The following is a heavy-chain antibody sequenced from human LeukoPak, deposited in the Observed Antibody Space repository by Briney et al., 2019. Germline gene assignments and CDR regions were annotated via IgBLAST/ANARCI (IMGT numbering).Heavy chain of an antibody. Sequence: GGSLRLSCAASGFTVSSNYMSWVRQAPGKGLEWVSVIYSGGSTYYADSVKGRFTISRDNSKNTLYLQMSSLRAEDTAVYYCARDGLNSSGWYYYFDYWGQGTLVTVSS. D-gene: IGHD6-19*01. J-gene: IGHJ4*02. CDR3: ARDGLNSSGWYYYFDY. V-gene: IGHV3-53*01. CDR2: IYSGGST. CDR1: GFTVSSNY.